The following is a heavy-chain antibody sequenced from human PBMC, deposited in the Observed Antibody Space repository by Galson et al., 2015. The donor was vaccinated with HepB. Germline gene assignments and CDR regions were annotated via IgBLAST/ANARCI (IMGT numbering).Heavy chain of an antibody. V-gene: IGHV3-21*01. CDR1: GFIFSSYN. J-gene: IGHJ5*02. CDR3: ARDSRARDFWSGYDWFDP. Sequence: SLRLSCAASGFIFSSYNMNWVRQAPGKELEWVSFISSSSHYIYYADSVKGRFTISRDNAKNSLYLQMNSLRAEDTAVYYCARDSRARDFWSGYDWFDPWGQGTLVTVSS. D-gene: IGHD3-3*01. CDR2: ISSSSHYI.